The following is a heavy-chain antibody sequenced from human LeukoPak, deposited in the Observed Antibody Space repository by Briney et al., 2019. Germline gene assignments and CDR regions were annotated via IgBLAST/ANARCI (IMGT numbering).Heavy chain of an antibody. CDR2: IYYSGST. Sequence: SETLSPTCTVSGGSISSYYWSWIRQPPGKGLEWIGYIYYSGSTSYNPSLKSRVTISADTTKNQFSLKLNSVTATDTAVYYCARHLTATNFPFDYWGQGTLVTVSS. CDR1: GGSISSYY. J-gene: IGHJ4*02. CDR3: ARHLTATNFPFDY. D-gene: IGHD2-15*01. V-gene: IGHV4-59*08.